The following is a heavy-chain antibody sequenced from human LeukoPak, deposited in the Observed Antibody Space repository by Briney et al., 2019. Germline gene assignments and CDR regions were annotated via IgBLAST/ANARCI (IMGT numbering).Heavy chain of an antibody. CDR2: IKEDGSEK. CDR3: AKCGNSGCHLIDY. V-gene: IGHV3-7*02. Sequence: GGSLRLSCAASGFTFSSYWMSWVRQAPGKGLEWVANIKEDGSEKYYVDSVKGRFTISRDNAKNLLYLQMNSLRAEDTAVYYCAKCGNSGCHLIDYWGQGTLVTVSS. J-gene: IGHJ4*02. D-gene: IGHD5-12*01. CDR1: GFTFSSYW.